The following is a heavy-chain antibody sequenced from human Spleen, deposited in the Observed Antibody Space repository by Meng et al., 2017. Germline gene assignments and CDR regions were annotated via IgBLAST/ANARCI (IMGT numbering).Heavy chain of an antibody. CDR2: IDWDDEK. D-gene: IGHD3-10*01. CDR3: ARSQTVRNYYYGMDV. J-gene: IGHJ6*02. Sequence: SGPTLVKPTQTLTLTCTFSGFSLRTSGMCVNWVRQHPGQALEWLAVIDWDDEKYYRTSLKTRLTIYKDTSKNQVVLPMPNMEPVDTATYYCARSQTVRNYYYGMDVWGQGTTVTVSS. CDR1: GFSLRTSGMC. V-gene: IGHV2-70*20.